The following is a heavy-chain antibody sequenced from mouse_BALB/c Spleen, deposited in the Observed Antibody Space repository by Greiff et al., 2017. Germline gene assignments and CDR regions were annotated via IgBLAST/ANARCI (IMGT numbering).Heavy chain of an antibody. CDR2: ISDGGSYT. Sequence: VMLVESGGGLVKPGGSLKLSCAASGFTFSDYYMYWVRQTPEKRLEWVATISDGGSYTYYPDSVKGRFTISRDNAKNNLYLQMSSLKSEDTAMYYCARGGLGDAMDYWGQGTSVTVSS. J-gene: IGHJ4*01. CDR3: ARGGLGDAMDY. D-gene: IGHD3-3*01. CDR1: GFTFSDYY. V-gene: IGHV5-4*02.